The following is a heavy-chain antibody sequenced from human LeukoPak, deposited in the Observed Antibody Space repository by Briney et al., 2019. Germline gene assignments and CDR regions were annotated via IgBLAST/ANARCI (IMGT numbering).Heavy chain of an antibody. CDR3: ARDHTYCSSTSCYMELGY. J-gene: IGHJ4*02. Sequence: GGSLRLSCAASGFTFSSYSMNWVRQAPGKGLEWVSYISSSSRTIYYADSVKGRFTISRDNAKNSLYLQMNSLRAEDTAVYYCARDHTYCSSTSCYMELGYWGQGTLVTVSS. CDR1: GFTFSSYS. CDR2: ISSSSRTI. V-gene: IGHV3-48*01. D-gene: IGHD2-2*02.